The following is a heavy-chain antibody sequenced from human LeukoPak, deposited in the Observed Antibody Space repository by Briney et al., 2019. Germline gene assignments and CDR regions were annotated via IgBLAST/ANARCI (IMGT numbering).Heavy chain of an antibody. J-gene: IGHJ4*02. CDR2: ISGSGGST. D-gene: IGHD3-22*01. CDR1: GFTFSSYA. Sequence: PGGSLRLSCAASGFTFSSYAMSWVRQAPGKGLEWVSAISGSGGSTYYADSVKGRFTISRDNSKNTLYLQMNSLRAEDTAVYYCAKDIPPRRGESSGTPSGYWGQGTLVTVSS. V-gene: IGHV3-23*01. CDR3: AKDIPPRRGESSGTPSGY.